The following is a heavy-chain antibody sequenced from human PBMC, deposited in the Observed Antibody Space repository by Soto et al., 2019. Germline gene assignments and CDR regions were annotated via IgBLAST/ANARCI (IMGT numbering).Heavy chain of an antibody. CDR2: ISWNSGSI. CDR3: AKASYYYDSSGYYVGYAFDI. Sequence: AGGSLRLSCAASGFTFDDYAMHWVRQAPGKGLEWVSGISWNSGSIGYADSVKGRFTISRDNAKNSLYLQMNSLRAEDTALYYCAKASYYYDSSGYYVGYAFDIWGQGTMVTVSS. V-gene: IGHV3-9*01. CDR1: GFTFDDYA. D-gene: IGHD3-22*01. J-gene: IGHJ3*02.